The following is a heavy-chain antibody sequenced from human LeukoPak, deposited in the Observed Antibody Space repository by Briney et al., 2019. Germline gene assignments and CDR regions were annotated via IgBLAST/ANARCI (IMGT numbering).Heavy chain of an antibody. V-gene: IGHV4-4*02. CDR3: DRWHTCGSVSAKNAYYYYGMDV. CDR1: RDSLTRTNW. Sequence: SETLSHTPAVPRDSLTRTNWWPWVRQPPGKGLEWIGEIYHSGSTNYNPSLKSRVTISVDKSKNQFSLKLSSVTAADTAVYYCDRWHTCGSVSAKNAYYYYGMDVGGRGTTVTVSS. CDR2: IYHSGST. J-gene: IGHJ6*02. D-gene: IGHD2-21*01.